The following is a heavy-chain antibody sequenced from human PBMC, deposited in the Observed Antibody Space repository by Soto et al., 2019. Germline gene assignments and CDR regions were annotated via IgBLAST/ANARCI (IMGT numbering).Heavy chain of an antibody. J-gene: IGHJ6*02. V-gene: IGHV4-39*01. CDR3: ARPFPGNTYYYSGMDV. Sequence: SETLSLTCTVSGGSISSSSYYWGWIRQPPGKGLEWIGSIYYSGSTYYNPSLKSRVTISVDTSKNQFSLKLSSVTAADTAVYYCARPFPGNTYYYSGMDVWGQGTTVTVSS. CDR2: IYYSGST. CDR1: GGSISSSSYY. D-gene: IGHD3-10*01.